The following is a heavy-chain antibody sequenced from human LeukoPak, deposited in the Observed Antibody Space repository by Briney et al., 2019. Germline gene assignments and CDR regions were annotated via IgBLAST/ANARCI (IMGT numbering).Heavy chain of an antibody. J-gene: IGHJ4*02. Sequence: GGSLRLSCAASRFTFSSYAMRWVCQAPGKGLEWVAVISYDGRNKYYVDSVKGRFTISRDNSKNTLYLQMNSLRAEDTAVYYCARDRRDIVVVPDQTLDYWGQGTLVTVSS. CDR2: ISYDGRNK. CDR3: ARDRRDIVVVPDQTLDY. CDR1: RFTFSSYA. V-gene: IGHV3-30*04. D-gene: IGHD2-2*01.